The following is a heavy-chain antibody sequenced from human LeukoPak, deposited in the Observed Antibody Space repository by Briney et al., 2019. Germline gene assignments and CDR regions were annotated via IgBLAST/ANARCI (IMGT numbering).Heavy chain of an antibody. D-gene: IGHD1-26*01. J-gene: IGHJ6*04. CDR1: GYTFSSYG. CDR3: ARNQYSGSYSPRDGMDV. Sequence: ASVKVSCKASGYTFSSYGISWVRQAPGQGLEWMGWISAYNGNTNYAQKLQGRVTMTTDTSTTTAYMELRSLRSDDTAVYYCARNQYSGSYSPRDGMDVWGKGTTVTVSS. V-gene: IGHV1-18*01. CDR2: ISAYNGNT.